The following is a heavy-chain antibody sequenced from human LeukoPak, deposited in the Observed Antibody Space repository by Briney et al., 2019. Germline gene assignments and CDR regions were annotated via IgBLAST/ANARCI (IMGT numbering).Heavy chain of an antibody. CDR1: GFTFSSYW. CDR2: INSDGSST. Sequence: HSGGSLRLSCAASGFTFSSYWMHWVRQAPGKGLVWVSRINSDGSSTSYADSVKGRFTISRDNAKNTLYLQMNSLRAEDTAVYYCARGNYGDSNWFDPWGQGTLVTVSS. J-gene: IGHJ5*02. V-gene: IGHV3-74*01. CDR3: ARGNYGDSNWFDP. D-gene: IGHD4-17*01.